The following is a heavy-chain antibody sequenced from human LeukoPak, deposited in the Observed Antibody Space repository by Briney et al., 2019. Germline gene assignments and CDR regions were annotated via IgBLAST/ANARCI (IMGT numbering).Heavy chain of an antibody. CDR2: ISYGGST. CDR3: AKWNINYYAFDY. J-gene: IGHJ4*02. D-gene: IGHD1/OR15-1a*01. V-gene: IGHV4-59*08. CDR1: GASINNYY. Sequence: SDTLSLTCTLSGASINNYYWHWIREPPGKGLECVGYISYGGSTKYNPSLESRVTISLDTSKNQFSLRMSSVTAADTAVYYCAKWNINYYAFDYWGQGSLVTVSS.